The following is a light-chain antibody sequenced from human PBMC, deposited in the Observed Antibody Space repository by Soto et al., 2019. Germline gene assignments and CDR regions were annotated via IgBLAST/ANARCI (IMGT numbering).Light chain of an antibody. Sequence: QSVLTQPRSVSGSPGQSVTISCTGTSSDVDNYNYVSWYQQHPGTAPKLMIYDVTKRPSGVPDRFSGSRSGNTASLTISGLQADDEADYYCCSYTGTYSSPYVFGTGTKLTVL. CDR2: DVT. V-gene: IGLV2-11*01. J-gene: IGLJ1*01. CDR1: SSDVDNYNY. CDR3: CSYTGTYSSPYV.